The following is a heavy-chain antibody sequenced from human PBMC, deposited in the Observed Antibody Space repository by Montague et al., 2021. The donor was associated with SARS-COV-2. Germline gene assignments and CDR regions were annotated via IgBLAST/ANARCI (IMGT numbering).Heavy chain of an antibody. Sequence: SETLSLTCTVSGGSISSSIYYWVWIRQPPGKGLVWIGSIYYSANTYSTPSLQIRVTISIDTSKNQFSLKLSSVTAADTAVYYCARPGRGYSYGSLDFDYWGQGTLVTVSS. CDR2: IYYSANT. CDR1: GGSISSSIYY. CDR3: ARPGRGYSYGSLDFDY. J-gene: IGHJ4*02. D-gene: IGHD5-18*01. V-gene: IGHV4-39*01.